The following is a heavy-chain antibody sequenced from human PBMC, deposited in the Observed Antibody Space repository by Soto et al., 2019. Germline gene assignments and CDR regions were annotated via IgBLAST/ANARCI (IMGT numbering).Heavy chain of an antibody. D-gene: IGHD6-19*01. Sequence: QVQLVESGGGVVQPGRSLRLSCAASGFTFSNYAMHWVRQAPGKGLEWVAVISYDGSNKYYADSVKGRFTISRDNSKNALYLQMNILRAEDTAVYFCARDARSGWYNYWGPGTLVTVSS. V-gene: IGHV3-30-3*01. CDR2: ISYDGSNK. CDR1: GFTFSNYA. CDR3: ARDARSGWYNY. J-gene: IGHJ4*02.